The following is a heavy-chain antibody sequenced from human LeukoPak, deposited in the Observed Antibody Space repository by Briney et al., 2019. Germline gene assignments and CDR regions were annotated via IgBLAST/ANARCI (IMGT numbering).Heavy chain of an antibody. CDR2: ISGSGGST. V-gene: IGHV3-23*01. CDR1: GFTFSSYA. Sequence: PVGSLRLSCAASGFTFSSYAMSWVRQAPGKGVECASAISGSGGSTYYADSVKGRFTISRDNSKNTLSLQMNSLRAEDTAVYYCAKLAVAGPHDAFDIWGQGTMVTVSS. J-gene: IGHJ3*02. D-gene: IGHD6-19*01. CDR3: AKLAVAGPHDAFDI.